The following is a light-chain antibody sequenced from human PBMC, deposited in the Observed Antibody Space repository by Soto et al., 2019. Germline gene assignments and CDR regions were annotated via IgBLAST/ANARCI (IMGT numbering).Light chain of an antibody. CDR1: SSNIGGNS. CDR2: DDN. Sequence: QSVMTQPASVSAAPGQKVTISFSGSSSNIGGNSVSWYQQLPGTAPKLLIYDDNKRPSGIPDRFSGSKSGTAATLGITGFQTGDEADYYCGSWDSSLSAYVFGTGTKLTVL. V-gene: IGLV1-51*01. J-gene: IGLJ1*01. CDR3: GSWDSSLSAYV.